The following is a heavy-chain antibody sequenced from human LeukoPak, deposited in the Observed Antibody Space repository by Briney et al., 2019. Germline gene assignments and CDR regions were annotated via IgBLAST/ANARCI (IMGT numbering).Heavy chain of an antibody. D-gene: IGHD5-18*01. Sequence: PSETLSLTCTVSGGSISNYYWSWIRQPPGKGLEWIGYIYYSGSTNYNPSLKSRVTISVDTSKNQFSLKLSSVTAADTAVYYCARGRYSYATTIWYFDLWGRGTLVTVSS. CDR3: ARGRYSYATTIWYFDL. CDR1: GGSISNYY. CDR2: IYYSGST. V-gene: IGHV4-59*01. J-gene: IGHJ2*01.